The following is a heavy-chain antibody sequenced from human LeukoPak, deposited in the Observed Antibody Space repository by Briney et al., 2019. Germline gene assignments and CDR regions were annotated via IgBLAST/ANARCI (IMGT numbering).Heavy chain of an antibody. CDR3: AKALDYGDYDNWYFDL. J-gene: IGHJ2*01. CDR1: GFTFSSYG. Sequence: GGSLRLSCAASGFTFSSYGMHWVRQAPGKGLEWVAFIRYDGSNKYYADSVKGRFTISRDNSKNTLYLQMNSLRAEDTAVYYCAKALDYGDYDNWYFDLWGHGTLVTVSS. D-gene: IGHD4-17*01. CDR2: IRYDGSNK. V-gene: IGHV3-30*02.